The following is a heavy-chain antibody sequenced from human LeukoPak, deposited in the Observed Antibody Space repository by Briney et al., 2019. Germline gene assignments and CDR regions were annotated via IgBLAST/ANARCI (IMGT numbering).Heavy chain of an antibody. D-gene: IGHD6-19*01. V-gene: IGHV3-11*03. CDR2: IISSSGIT. J-gene: IGHJ2*01. Sequence: GGSPRLSCVASGFTFSDYYMSWIRQAPGKGLEWVSFIISSSGITEYVDSVKGRFTTSRGNARNSLYLQMNSLRVEDTAVYYCARPYSSGWYGGFDLWGRGTLVSVSS. CDR3: ARPYSSGWYGGFDL. CDR1: GFTFSDYY.